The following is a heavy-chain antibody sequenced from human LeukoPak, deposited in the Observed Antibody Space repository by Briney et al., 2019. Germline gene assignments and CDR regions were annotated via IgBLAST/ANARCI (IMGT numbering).Heavy chain of an antibody. CDR2: SASGGT. Sequence: PGGSLRLSCAAYGFTFSSYSMNWVRQAPGKGLEWVSASASGGTYYAASVKGRFTISRDNSQNTLYLQMNSLRAEDTAVYYCAKVYCAGDCYSADEYFQHWGQGTLVTVTS. V-gene: IGHV3-23*01. CDR3: AKVYCAGDCYSADEYFQH. CDR1: GFTFSSYS. D-gene: IGHD2-21*02. J-gene: IGHJ1*01.